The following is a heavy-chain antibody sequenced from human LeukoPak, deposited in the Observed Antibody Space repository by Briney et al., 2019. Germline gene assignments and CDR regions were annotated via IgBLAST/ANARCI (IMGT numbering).Heavy chain of an antibody. CDR3: ARVHIVGATMRPDDAFDI. CDR1: GDTFTSYY. CDR2: INPRGGST. Sequence: ASVKVSCKASGDTFTSYYMRWVRQAPGQGGGWGGIINPRGGSTSYAQKFRGRVTMTRDTSTSTVYRWRRRARAGGAGVFFCARVHIVGATMRPDDAFDIWGQGPMVTVPS. D-gene: IGHD1-26*01. V-gene: IGHV1-46*01. J-gene: IGHJ3*02.